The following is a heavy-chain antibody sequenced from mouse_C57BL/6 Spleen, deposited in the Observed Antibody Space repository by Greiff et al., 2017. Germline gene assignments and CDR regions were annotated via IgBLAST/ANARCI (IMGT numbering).Heavy chain of an antibody. V-gene: IGHV1-42*01. CDR3: ARAAPYGFAY. CDR1: GYSFTGYY. D-gene: IGHD1-1*02. Sequence: EVQLQQSGPELVKPGASVKISCKASGYSFTGYYMNWVKQSPEKSLEWIGEINPSTGGTTYNQKFKAKATLTVDKSSSTAYMQLKSLTSEDSAVYYCARAAPYGFAYWGQGTLVTVSA. CDR2: INPSTGGT. J-gene: IGHJ3*01.